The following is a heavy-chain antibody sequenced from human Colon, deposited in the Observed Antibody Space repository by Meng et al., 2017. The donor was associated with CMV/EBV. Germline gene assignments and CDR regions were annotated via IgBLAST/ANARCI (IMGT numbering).Heavy chain of an antibody. CDR3: GTFGGDFDY. CDR2: INPYSGDT. D-gene: IGHD3-3*01. V-gene: IGHV1-2*02. J-gene: IGHJ4*02. CDR1: GYTFTGYL. Sequence: LKQSGAEMREPGAPVQGSCKASGYTFTGYLIHWVRQAPGQGLEWMGWINPYSGDTIYAQKFEVGVTMTRDASITTAYLELSSLKSDDTAVYYCGTFGGDFDYWGQGTLVTVSS.